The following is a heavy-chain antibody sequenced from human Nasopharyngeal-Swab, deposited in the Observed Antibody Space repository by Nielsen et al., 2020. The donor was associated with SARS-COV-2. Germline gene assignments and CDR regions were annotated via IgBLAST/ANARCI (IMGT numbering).Heavy chain of an antibody. CDR3: ARETRFGYCSGGSCYGDFDY. Sequence: WVRQAPGQGLEWMGGIIPIFGTANYTQKFQGRVTITADKSTSTAYMELNSLRAEDTAVYYCARETRFGYCSGGSCYGDFDYWGQGTLVTVSS. CDR2: IIPIFGTA. V-gene: IGHV1-69*06. J-gene: IGHJ4*02. D-gene: IGHD2-15*01.